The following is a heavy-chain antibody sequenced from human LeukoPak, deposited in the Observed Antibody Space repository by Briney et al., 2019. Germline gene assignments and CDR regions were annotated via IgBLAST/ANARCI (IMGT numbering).Heavy chain of an antibody. Sequence: GGSLRLSCAASGFTFSSYAMSWVRQAPGKGLEWVSAISGSGGSTYYADSVKGRFTISRDNSKNTLYLQMSSLRAEDTAVYYCAKTRFEYCSSTSCYAGSWFDPWGQGTLVTVSS. CDR3: AKTRFEYCSSTSCYAGSWFDP. CDR1: GFTFSSYA. CDR2: ISGSGGST. D-gene: IGHD2-2*01. J-gene: IGHJ5*02. V-gene: IGHV3-23*01.